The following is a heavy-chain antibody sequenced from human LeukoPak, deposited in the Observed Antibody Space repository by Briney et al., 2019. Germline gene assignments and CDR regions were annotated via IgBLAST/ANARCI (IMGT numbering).Heavy chain of an antibody. CDR3: ARHGDYCFDL. V-gene: IGHV3-7*01. J-gene: IGHJ4*02. Sequence: GGSLRLSCAASGFTFSSRWMGWVRQAPGKGLEWVANIRNDGLTQYYLDSVKGRFTISRDNAKDSLSLQMNSLRAEDTAVYFRARHGDYCFDLWGQGTLVTVSS. CDR1: GFTFSSRW. D-gene: IGHD4-17*01. CDR2: IRNDGLTQ.